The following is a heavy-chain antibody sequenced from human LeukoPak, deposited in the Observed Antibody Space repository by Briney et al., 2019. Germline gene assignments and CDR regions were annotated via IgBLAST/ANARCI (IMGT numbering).Heavy chain of an antibody. CDR1: GFSVSNYY. D-gene: IGHD1-26*01. V-gene: IGHV3-53*01. CDR3: ARTLGLLHGFDY. J-gene: IGHJ4*02. Sequence: GGSLRLSCAASGFSVSNYYMNWFRQSPGKGLEWVSLIYSGGATYYADSVEGRFTVFRDDSKNTLYLQMNSLRADDTAVYYCARTLGLLHGFDYWGQGTLVTVSS. CDR2: IYSGGAT.